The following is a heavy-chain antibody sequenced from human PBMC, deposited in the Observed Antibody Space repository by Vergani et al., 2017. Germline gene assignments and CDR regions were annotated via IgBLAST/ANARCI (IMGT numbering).Heavy chain of an antibody. CDR1: GFTFSSYG. CDR3: ARQRGHVGAGPFDP. V-gene: IGHV3-30*03. Sequence: QVQLVESGGGVVQPGRSLRLSCAASGFTFSSYGMHWVRQAPGKGLEWVAVISYDGSNKYYADSVKGRFTISRDNSKNTLYLQMNSLRAEDTAVYYCARQRGHVGAGPFDPWGQGTLVTVSS. CDR2: ISYDGSNK. D-gene: IGHD1-26*01. J-gene: IGHJ5*02.